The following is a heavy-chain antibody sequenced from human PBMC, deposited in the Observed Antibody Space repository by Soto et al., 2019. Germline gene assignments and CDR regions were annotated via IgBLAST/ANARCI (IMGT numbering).Heavy chain of an antibody. V-gene: IGHV3-7*01. Sequence: GGSLRLSCAASGFTFSSYWMSWVRQAPGKGLEWVANIKQDGSEKYYVDSVKGRFTISRDNAKNSLYLQMNSLRAEDTAVYYCARDSIGYYDFWSGYPSDYWGQGTLVTVSS. CDR3: ARDSIGYYDFWSGYPSDY. CDR2: IKQDGSEK. D-gene: IGHD3-3*01. J-gene: IGHJ4*02. CDR1: GFTFSSYW.